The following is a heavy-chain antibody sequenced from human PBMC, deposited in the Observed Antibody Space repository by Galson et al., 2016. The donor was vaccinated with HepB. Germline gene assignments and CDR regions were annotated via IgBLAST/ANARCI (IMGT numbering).Heavy chain of an antibody. Sequence: SLRLSCAASGFIFSNYAMHWVRQAPGKGLEWVAVLSYDRSNKYYADSVKGRFTISRDNSKNTLYLQMNSLRAEDTAVYYCARGSYYYDNSGYYYTLADHWGQGTLVTVSS. CDR3: ARGSYYYDNSGYYYTLADH. D-gene: IGHD3-22*01. CDR2: LSYDRSNK. J-gene: IGHJ4*02. CDR1: GFIFSNYA. V-gene: IGHV3-30-3*01.